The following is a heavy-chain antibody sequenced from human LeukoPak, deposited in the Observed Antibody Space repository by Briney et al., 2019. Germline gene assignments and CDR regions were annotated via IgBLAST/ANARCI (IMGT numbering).Heavy chain of an antibody. J-gene: IGHJ6*02. V-gene: IGHV4-34*01. Sequence: KSSETLSLTCAVYGGSFSGYCWSWIRQPPGKGLEWIGEINHSGSTNYNPSLKSRVTISVDTSKNQFSLKLSSVTAADTAVYYCARGRVYYYYYGMDVWGQGTTVTVSS. CDR3: ARGRVYYYYYGMDV. CDR1: GGSFSGYC. CDR2: INHSGST.